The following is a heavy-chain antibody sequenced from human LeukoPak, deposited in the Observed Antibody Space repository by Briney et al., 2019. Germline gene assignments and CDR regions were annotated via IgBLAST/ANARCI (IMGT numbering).Heavy chain of an antibody. J-gene: IGHJ4*02. CDR1: GCSISSYY. CDR3: ARSPRLGRYGYGPWELPVSYFDY. D-gene: IGHD1-26*01. V-gene: IGHV4-59*08. Sequence: PSETLSLTCTVSGCSISSYYWSWIQQPPGKGLEWIGYIYYSGSTNYNPSLKSRVTISVDTSKNQFSLKLSSVTAAETAVYYCARSPRLGRYGYGPWELPVSYFDYWGQGTLVTVSS. CDR2: IYYSGST.